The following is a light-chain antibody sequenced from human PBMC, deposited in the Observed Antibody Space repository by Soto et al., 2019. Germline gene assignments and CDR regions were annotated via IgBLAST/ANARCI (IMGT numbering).Light chain of an antibody. CDR2: HTS. CDR1: EDIAHY. CDR3: QKYDRATLN. J-gene: IGKJ4*01. Sequence: DIQMTQSPSSLSASLGDKVTLTCRASEDIAHYLAWYPQKPVKAPRVLLHHTSILQSGVPSRFSGSGNWTDLNVTITSLQPEDVANYFCQKYDRATLNFGGGTKLEI. V-gene: IGKV1-27*01.